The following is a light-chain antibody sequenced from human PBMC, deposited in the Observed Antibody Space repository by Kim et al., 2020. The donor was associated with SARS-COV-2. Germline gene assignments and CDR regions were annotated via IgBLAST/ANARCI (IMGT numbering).Light chain of an antibody. CDR1: KLGDKY. V-gene: IGLV3-1*01. CDR2: QDS. CDR3: QAWDSSNYV. J-gene: IGLJ1*01. Sequence: VSQGQTARITCSGDKLGDKYACWYQQKPGQSPVLVIYQDSKRPSGIPERFSGSNSGNTATLTISGTQAMDEADYYCQAWDSSNYVFGTGTKVTVL.